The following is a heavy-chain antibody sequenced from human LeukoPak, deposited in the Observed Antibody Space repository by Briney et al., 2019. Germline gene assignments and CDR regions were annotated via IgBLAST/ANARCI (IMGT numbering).Heavy chain of an antibody. V-gene: IGHV4-59*01. D-gene: IGHD6-13*01. CDR2: IYYSGST. J-gene: IGHJ4*02. Sequence: KPSETLFLTCTVSGGSISSYYWSWIRQPPGKGLEWIGYIYYSGSTNYNPSLKSRVTISVDTSKNQFSLKLSSVTAADTAVYYCARASSIAAAGADFDYWGQGTLVTVSS. CDR1: GGSISSYY. CDR3: ARASSIAAAGADFDY.